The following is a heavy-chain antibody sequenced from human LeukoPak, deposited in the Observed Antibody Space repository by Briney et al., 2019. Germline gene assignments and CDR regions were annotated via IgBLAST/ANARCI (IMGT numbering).Heavy chain of an antibody. Sequence: TGGSLRLSCVASGFTFSSYSMNWVRQAPGKGLEWVSAISGSGGSTYYADSVKGRFTISRDNSKNTLYLQMNSLRAEDTAVYYCAKAPQSKIFGVVIRNYYYMDVWGKGTTVTVSS. J-gene: IGHJ6*03. CDR3: AKAPQSKIFGVVIRNYYYMDV. CDR2: ISGSGGST. D-gene: IGHD3-3*01. CDR1: GFTFSSYS. V-gene: IGHV3-23*01.